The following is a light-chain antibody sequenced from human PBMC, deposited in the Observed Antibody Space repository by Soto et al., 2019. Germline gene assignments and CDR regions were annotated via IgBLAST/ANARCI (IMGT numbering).Light chain of an antibody. CDR1: QSLLYGAGYMY. CDR3: MQTLQTPYT. Sequence: DIVMTQSPLSLPVTPGEPASISCRSSQSLLYGAGYMYVDWYLQKPGQPPHLLIFLGSNRASGVPDRFSGSVSVTDFTLKISRVETEDVGIYYCMQTLQTPYTFGQGTKLEIK. J-gene: IGKJ2*01. V-gene: IGKV2-28*01. CDR2: LGS.